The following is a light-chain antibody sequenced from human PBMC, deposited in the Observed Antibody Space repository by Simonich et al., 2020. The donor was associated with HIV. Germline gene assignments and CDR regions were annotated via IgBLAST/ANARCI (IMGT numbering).Light chain of an antibody. CDR3: MQGTHWPRT. V-gene: IGKV2-30*02. Sequence: DVVMTQSPLSLPVTLGQPASISCRSSQSLVHSDGNTYLNWFQQRPGQSPRRLIYKVSTRDSGVPDRFSGSGSGTDFTLKISRVEAEDVGVYSCMQGTHWPRTFGQGTKVEIK. J-gene: IGKJ1*01. CDR2: KVS. CDR1: QSLVHSDGNTY.